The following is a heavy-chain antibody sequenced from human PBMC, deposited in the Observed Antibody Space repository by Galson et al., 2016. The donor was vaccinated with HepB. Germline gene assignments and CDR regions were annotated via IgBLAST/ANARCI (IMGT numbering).Heavy chain of an antibody. CDR2: ITGSGAHT. V-gene: IGHV3-23*01. Sequence: SLRLSCAASGFTFHTYAMTWVRQAPEKGLEWLSTITGSGAHTYYADSVKGRFTVSRDNSNNTLYLHLNSLRAEDTAVYYCAKEGLELDFDSWGQGTLVTVSS. D-gene: IGHD1-7*01. CDR1: GFTFHTYA. CDR3: AKEGLELDFDS. J-gene: IGHJ4*02.